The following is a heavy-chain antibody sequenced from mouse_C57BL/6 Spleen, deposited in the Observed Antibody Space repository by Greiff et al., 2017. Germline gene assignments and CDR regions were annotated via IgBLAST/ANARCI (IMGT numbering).Heavy chain of an antibody. J-gene: IGHJ2*01. CDR1: GYAFSSSW. D-gene: IGHD2-14*01. V-gene: IGHV1-82*01. CDR2: IYPGDGDT. Sequence: QVQLQQSGPELVKPGASVKISCKASGYAFSSSWMNWVKQRPGKGLEWIGRIYPGDGDTNYNGKFKGKATLTADKSSSTAYMQLSSLTSEDSAVYFCARSEGTFDYWGQGTTLTVSS. CDR3: ARSEGTFDY.